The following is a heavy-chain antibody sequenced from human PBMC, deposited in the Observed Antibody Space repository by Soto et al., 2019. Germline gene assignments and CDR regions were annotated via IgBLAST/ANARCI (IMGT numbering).Heavy chain of an antibody. CDR1: GFSLSTSGVG. V-gene: IGHV2-5*02. J-gene: IGHJ4*02. D-gene: IGHD6-19*01. Sequence: QITLKESGPTLVKPTQTLTLTCTFSGFSLSTSGVGVGWIRQPPGKALEWLALLYWDDDNRYNPSLRSRLTLTKHTTKNQVVLTMTNMHPVDTATYYCAHGSGCLSDYWGQGTLVTVSS. CDR3: AHGSGCLSDY. CDR2: LYWDDDN.